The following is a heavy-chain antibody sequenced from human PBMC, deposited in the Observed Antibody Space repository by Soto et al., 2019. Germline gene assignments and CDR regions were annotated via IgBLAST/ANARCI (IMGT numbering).Heavy chain of an antibody. Sequence: QVQLVESGGGLVKPGGSLRLSCAAYGFTFSDYYMSWIRQAPGKGLECVSYISGSTGYTNYADSVKGRFTISRDNAKNSLYLQMNSLRAEDTAVYYCAREARIPVYWGQGTLVTVSS. CDR3: AREARIPVY. V-gene: IGHV3-11*05. D-gene: IGHD2-21*01. J-gene: IGHJ4*02. CDR2: ISGSTGYT. CDR1: GFTFSDYY.